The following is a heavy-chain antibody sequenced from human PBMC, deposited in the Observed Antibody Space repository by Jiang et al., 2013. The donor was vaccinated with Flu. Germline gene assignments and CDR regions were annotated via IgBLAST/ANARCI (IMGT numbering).Heavy chain of an antibody. CDR2: IIPLLGIT. D-gene: IGHD3/OR15-3a*01. CDR1: GGTFSSYA. J-gene: IGHJ3*01. V-gene: IGHV1-69*04. CDR3: AREGLGDGFDG. Sequence: GAEVKKPGSSLKVSCKASGGTFSSYAISWVRQAPGQGLEWMGRIIPLLGITKYAQKLQARVKITADKSTSTVYMELRSLRSEDTAVYYCAREGLGDGFDGWGQGTMVTVSS.